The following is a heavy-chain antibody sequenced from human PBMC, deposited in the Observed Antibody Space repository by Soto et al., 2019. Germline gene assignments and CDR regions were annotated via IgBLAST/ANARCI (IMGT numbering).Heavy chain of an antibody. D-gene: IGHD4-17*01. J-gene: IGHJ5*02. V-gene: IGHV1-18*01. CDR2: ISAYNGNT. CDR3: ARDLTTVTTDWYDP. CDR1: GYTFTSYG. Sequence: ASVKVSCKASGYTFTSYGISWVRQAPGQGLEWMGWISAYNGNTNYAQKLQGRVTMTTDTSTSTAYMELRSLRSDDTAVYYCARDLTTVTTDWYDPWGQGTLVTVSS.